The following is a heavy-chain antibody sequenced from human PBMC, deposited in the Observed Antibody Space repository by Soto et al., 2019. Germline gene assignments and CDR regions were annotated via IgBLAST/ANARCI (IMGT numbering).Heavy chain of an antibody. J-gene: IGHJ5*02. Sequence: LSLTCAVYGGSFSGYYWSWIRQPPGTGLEWIGEINHSGSTNYNPSLKSRVTISVDTSKNQFSLKLSSVTAADTAIYYCARDRLRGYDNSGFFSWGQGTLVTVSS. D-gene: IGHD3-22*01. CDR3: ARDRLRGYDNSGFFS. CDR2: INHSGST. CDR1: GGSFSGYY. V-gene: IGHV4-34*01.